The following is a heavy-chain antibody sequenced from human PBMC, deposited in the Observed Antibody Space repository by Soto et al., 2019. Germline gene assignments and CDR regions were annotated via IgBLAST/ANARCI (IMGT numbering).Heavy chain of an antibody. CDR3: ASAADYIWGSYRPTDY. CDR2: IYYSGST. D-gene: IGHD3-16*02. J-gene: IGHJ4*02. CDR1: GGSISSSSYY. Sequence: SETLSLTCTVSGGSISSSSYYWGWIRQPPGKGLEWIGSIYYSGSTYYNPSLKSRVTISVDTSKNQFSLKLSSVTAADTAVYYCASAADYIWGSYRPTDYWGQGTLVTVSS. V-gene: IGHV4-39*01.